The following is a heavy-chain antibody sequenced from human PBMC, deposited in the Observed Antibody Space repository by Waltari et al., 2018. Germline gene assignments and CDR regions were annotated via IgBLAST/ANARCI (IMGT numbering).Heavy chain of an antibody. CDR1: GYTFTSYY. D-gene: IGHD3-22*01. J-gene: IGHJ1*01. CDR3: ARVFESYRDRYGLRDGFDV. Sequence: QGQLVQSGAEVKKPGASVTISCRTSGYTFTSYYVHWMRQAPGQGLEWMGIFNPSSDVTTYAQKFQGRVSMTGDRSTTTVYLELSSLRSEDTALYYCARVFESYRDRYGLRDGFDVWGQGTLVTVSS. CDR2: FNPSSDVT. V-gene: IGHV1-46*01.